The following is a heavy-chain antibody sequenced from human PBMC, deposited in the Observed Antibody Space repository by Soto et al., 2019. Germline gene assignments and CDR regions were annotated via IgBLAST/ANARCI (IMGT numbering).Heavy chain of an antibody. D-gene: IGHD3-10*01. CDR2: ISGSGGST. CDR1: GFTFSSYA. J-gene: IGHJ4*02. V-gene: IGHV3-23*01. Sequence: EVQLLESGGGLVQPGGSLRLSCAASGFTFSSYAMSWVRQAPGKGLGWVSAISGSGGSTYYADSVKGRFTISRDNSKNTLYLQMNSLRAEDTAVYYCAKDGMVRGVIGPFDYWGQGTLVTVSS. CDR3: AKDGMVRGVIGPFDY.